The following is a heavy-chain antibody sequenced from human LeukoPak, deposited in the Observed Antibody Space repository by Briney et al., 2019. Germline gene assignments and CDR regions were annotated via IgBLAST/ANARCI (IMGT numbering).Heavy chain of an antibody. V-gene: IGHV1-8*01. J-gene: IGHJ5*02. CDR2: MNPNSGNT. Sequence: ASVKVSCKASGYTFTSYDINWVRQATGQGLEWMGWMNPNSGNTGYAQKFQGRVTLTRNTSISTAYMELSSLRSEDTAVYYCARGNGQLYDDWFDPWGQGILVTVSS. CDR1: GYTFTSYD. D-gene: IGHD3-16*01. CDR3: ARGNGQLYDDWFDP.